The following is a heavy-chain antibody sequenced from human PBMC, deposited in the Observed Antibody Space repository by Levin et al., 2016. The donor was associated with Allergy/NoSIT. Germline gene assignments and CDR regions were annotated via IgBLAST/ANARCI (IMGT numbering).Heavy chain of an antibody. J-gene: IGHJ5*02. V-gene: IGHV5-51*01. Sequence: WIRQPPGKGLEWMGIIYPGDSDTRYSPSFQGQVTISADKSISTAYLQWSSLQASDTAMYYCARVRPLEGWFDPWGQGTLVTVSS. CDR3: ARVRPLEGWFDP. CDR2: IYPGDSDT.